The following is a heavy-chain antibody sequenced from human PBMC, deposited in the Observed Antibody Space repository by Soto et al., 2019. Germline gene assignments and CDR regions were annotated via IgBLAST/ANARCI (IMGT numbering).Heavy chain of an antibody. V-gene: IGHV1-69*13. CDR3: ASQLTGDYYYYGMDG. Sequence: SVKVSCKASGGTFSSYAISWVRQAPGQGLEWMGGIIPIFGTADYAQKFQGRVTIIADESTSTAYMELSSLRSEDTAVYYCASQLTGDYYYYGMDGWGKGTTVTVAS. CDR1: GGTFSSYA. D-gene: IGHD2-2*01. CDR2: IIPIFGTA. J-gene: IGHJ6*04.